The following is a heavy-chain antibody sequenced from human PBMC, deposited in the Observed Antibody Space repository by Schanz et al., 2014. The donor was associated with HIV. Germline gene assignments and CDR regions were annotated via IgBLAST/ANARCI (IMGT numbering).Heavy chain of an antibody. D-gene: IGHD1-26*01. CDR3: ARASGSYF. J-gene: IGHJ4*02. CDR1: GFRFSDHG. Sequence: QVQLVESGGGVVQPGRSLRLSCTTSGFRFSDHGMHWVRQAPGKGLEWVSYISSSGSTIYYADSVKGRCTIARDNAKNSLYLQKKSRRTENTTVYYCARASGSYFWGQGNLVTVSS. CDR2: ISSSGSTI. V-gene: IGHV3-11*01.